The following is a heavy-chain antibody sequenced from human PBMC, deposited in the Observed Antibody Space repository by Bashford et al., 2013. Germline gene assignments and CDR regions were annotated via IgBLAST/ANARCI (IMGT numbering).Heavy chain of an antibody. J-gene: IGHJ4*02. D-gene: IGHD2-15*01. CDR1: GYTFTGYY. CDR3: ARDLGCSGGSCYSVY. Sequence: ASVKVSCKASGYTFTGYYMHWVRQAPGQGLEWMGWINPNSGGTNYAQKFQGRVTMTRDTSISTAYMELSRLRSDDTAVYYCARDLGCSGGSCYSVYWGQGTLVTVSS. CDR2: INPNSGGT. V-gene: IGHV1-2*02.